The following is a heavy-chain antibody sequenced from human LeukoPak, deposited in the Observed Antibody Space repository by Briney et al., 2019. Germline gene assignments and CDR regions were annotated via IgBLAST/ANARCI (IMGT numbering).Heavy chain of an antibody. D-gene: IGHD3-10*01. CDR1: GGSFSGYY. CDR2: INHSGST. J-gene: IGHJ4*02. CDR3: ARARGSRPGKYYFDY. Sequence: SETLSLTCAVYGGSFSGYYWSWIRQPPGKGLEWIGEINHSGSTNYNPSLKSRVTISVDTSKNQFSLKLSSVTAADTAVYYCARARGSRPGKYYFDYWGQGTLVTVSS. V-gene: IGHV4-34*01.